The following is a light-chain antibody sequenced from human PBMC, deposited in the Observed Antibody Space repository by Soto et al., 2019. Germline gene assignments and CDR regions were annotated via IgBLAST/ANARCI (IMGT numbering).Light chain of an antibody. CDR1: QSVSSY. CDR2: DAS. CDR3: QQRSNWPPVT. Sequence: EIVLTQSPATLSLSPGERATLSCRASQSVSSYLAWYKKKPGQAPRLLIYDASNRATGIPARFSGSGSGTDFTLTISSLEPEDFAVYYCQQRSNWPPVTFGGGTKVEIK. V-gene: IGKV3-11*01. J-gene: IGKJ4*01.